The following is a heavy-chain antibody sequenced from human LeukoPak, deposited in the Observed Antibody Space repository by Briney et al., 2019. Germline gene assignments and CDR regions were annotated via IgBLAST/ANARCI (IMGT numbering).Heavy chain of an antibody. V-gene: IGHV4-61*02. D-gene: IGHD2-8*01. Sequence: PSETLSLTCSVSGDSMSSGAFFWSWIRQPAGQGLEWIGRVFSSGSTFYSPSLKSRVSMSVDTSNSHFSLNMTSVTAADTALYYCAAMRGMKVMAWGQGTLATVSS. CDR2: VFSSGST. J-gene: IGHJ1*01. CDR1: GDSMSSGAFF. CDR3: AAMRGMKVMA.